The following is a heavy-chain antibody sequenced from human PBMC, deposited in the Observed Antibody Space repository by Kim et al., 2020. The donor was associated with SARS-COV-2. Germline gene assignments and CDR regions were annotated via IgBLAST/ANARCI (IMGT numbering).Heavy chain of an antibody. D-gene: IGHD1-20*01. Sequence: SVKVSCKASGGTFSSYAISWVRQAPGQGLEWMGRIIPILGIANYAQKFQGRVTITADKSTSTAYMELSSLRSEDTAVYYCARHHITGAEFDYWGQGTLVTVSS. CDR1: GGTFSSYA. J-gene: IGHJ4*02. V-gene: IGHV1-69*04. CDR2: IIPILGIA. CDR3: ARHHITGAEFDY.